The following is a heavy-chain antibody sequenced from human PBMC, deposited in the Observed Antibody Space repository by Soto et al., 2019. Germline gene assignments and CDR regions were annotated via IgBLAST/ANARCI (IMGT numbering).Heavy chain of an antibody. V-gene: IGHV4-38-2*02. D-gene: IGHD3-22*01. Sequence: SETLSLTCTVSGFSISSGYFWGWIRQPPGKGPEWLGSIYHSGTTYYNPSVKGRVTISVDTSKNQFSLKMSSVTAADTAVYYCARDSSGYYWFDPWGQGTLVTVSS. CDR2: IYHSGTT. J-gene: IGHJ5*02. CDR3: ARDSSGYYWFDP. CDR1: GFSISSGYF.